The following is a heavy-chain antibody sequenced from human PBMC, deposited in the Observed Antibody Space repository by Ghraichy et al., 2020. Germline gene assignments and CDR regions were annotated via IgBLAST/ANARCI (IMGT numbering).Heavy chain of an antibody. Sequence: SETLSLTCTVSGGSISSSSYYWGWIRQPPGKGLEWIGSIYYSGSTYYNPSLKSRVTISVDTSKNQFSLKLSSVTAADTAVYYCARQGSGWYRWYFDLWGRGTLVTVSS. D-gene: IGHD6-19*01. V-gene: IGHV4-39*01. CDR3: ARQGSGWYRWYFDL. J-gene: IGHJ2*01. CDR1: GGSISSSSYY. CDR2: IYYSGST.